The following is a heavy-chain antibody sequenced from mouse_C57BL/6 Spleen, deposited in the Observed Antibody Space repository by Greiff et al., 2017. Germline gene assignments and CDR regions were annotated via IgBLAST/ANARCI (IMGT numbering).Heavy chain of an antibody. J-gene: IGHJ1*03. D-gene: IGHD1-1*01. CDR1: GYAFSSSW. V-gene: IGHV1-82*01. CDR3: ARRADYYGSSDWYFDV. Sequence: QVQLQQSGPELVKPGASVKISCKASGYAFSSSWMNWVKQRPGQGLEWIGRIYPGDGDTNYTGKFKGKATLTADQSSSTAYMQLSSLTSEDSAVYFWARRADYYGSSDWYFDVWGTGTTVTVAS. CDR2: IYPGDGDT.